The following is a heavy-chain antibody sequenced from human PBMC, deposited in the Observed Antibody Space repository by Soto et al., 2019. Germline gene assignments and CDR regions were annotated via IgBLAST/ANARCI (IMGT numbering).Heavy chain of an antibody. CDR3: ANPPSSGYSSGWYFDY. J-gene: IGHJ4*02. D-gene: IGHD6-19*01. CDR2: ISGSGGST. CDR1: GFTFSSYA. V-gene: IGHV3-23*01. Sequence: QTGGSLRLSCAASGFTFSSYAMSWVRQAPGKGLEWVSAISGSGGSTYYADSVKGRFTISRDNSKNTLYLQMNSLRAEDTAVYYCANPPSSGYSSGWYFDYWGQGTLVTVSS.